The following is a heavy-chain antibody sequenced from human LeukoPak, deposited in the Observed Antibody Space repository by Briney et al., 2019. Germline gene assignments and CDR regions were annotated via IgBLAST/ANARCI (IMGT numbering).Heavy chain of an antibody. V-gene: IGHV1-18*01. CDR2: ISAYTGNT. D-gene: IGHD2-2*01. J-gene: IGHJ3*02. CDR1: GYTFTSYG. Sequence: ASVKVSCKASGYTFTSYGINWVRQAPGQGLEWMGWISAYTGNTNYAQKLQGRVTMTTDTSTSTAYMELRSLRSDDTAVYYCARDSYCSSTSCYYAFDIWGQGTMVTVSS. CDR3: ARDSYCSSTSCYYAFDI.